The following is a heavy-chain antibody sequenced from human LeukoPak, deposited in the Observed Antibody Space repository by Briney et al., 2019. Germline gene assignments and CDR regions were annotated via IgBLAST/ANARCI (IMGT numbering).Heavy chain of an antibody. J-gene: IGHJ4*02. D-gene: IGHD3-3*01. CDR2: IKSKTDGGTT. CDR3: TTPSRFLEWVV. CDR1: GFTFSNAW. Sequence: PGGSLRLSCAASGFTFSNAWMSWVRPAPGKGLEWVSRIKSKTDGGTTDYAAPVKGRFTISRDDSKNTLYLQMNSLKTEDTAVYYCTTPSRFLEWVVWGQGTLVTVSS. V-gene: IGHV3-15*01.